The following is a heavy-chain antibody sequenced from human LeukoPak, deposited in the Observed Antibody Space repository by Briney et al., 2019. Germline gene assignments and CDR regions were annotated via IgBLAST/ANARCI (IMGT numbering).Heavy chain of an antibody. V-gene: IGHV4-39*01. CDR3: APYHLGSHNWFDP. CDR2: IYYSGST. J-gene: IGHJ5*02. Sequence: TSETLSLTCTVSGGSISSSSYYWGWIRQPPGKGLEWIGSIYYSGSTYYNPSLKSRVTMSVDTSKNQFSLKLSSVTAADTAVYYCAPYHLGSHNWFDPWGQGTLVTVSS. D-gene: IGHD3-16*01. CDR1: GGSISSSSYY.